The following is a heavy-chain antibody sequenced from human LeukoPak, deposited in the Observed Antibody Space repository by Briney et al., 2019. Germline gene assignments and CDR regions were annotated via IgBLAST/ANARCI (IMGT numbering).Heavy chain of an antibody. CDR2: ISGTGRST. D-gene: IGHD2-2*01. CDR1: GFTFSNYA. Sequence: GGSLRLSCAASGFTFSNYAINWVRQAPGKGLEWVSGISGTGRSTYSADSVKGRFIIPRDNSKNTLYLQMNSLTAEDTAVYYCAKDSTSSKKGALDIWGQGTMVTVSS. CDR3: AKDSTSSKKGALDI. V-gene: IGHV3-23*01. J-gene: IGHJ3*02.